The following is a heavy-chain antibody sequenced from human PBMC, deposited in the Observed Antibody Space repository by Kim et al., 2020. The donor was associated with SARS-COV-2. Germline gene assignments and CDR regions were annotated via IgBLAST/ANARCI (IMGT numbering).Heavy chain of an antibody. CDR2: ISYDGSNK. J-gene: IGHJ4*02. V-gene: IGHV3-30-3*01. D-gene: IGHD3-9*01. CDR1: GFTFSSYA. Sequence: GGSLRLSCAASGFTFSSYAMHWVRQAPGKGLEWVAVISYDGSNKYYADSVKGRFTIYRDNSKNTLYLQMNSLRAEDTAVYYCARDAEPYYDILTGSDYWGQGTLVTVSS. CDR3: ARDAEPYYDILTGSDY.